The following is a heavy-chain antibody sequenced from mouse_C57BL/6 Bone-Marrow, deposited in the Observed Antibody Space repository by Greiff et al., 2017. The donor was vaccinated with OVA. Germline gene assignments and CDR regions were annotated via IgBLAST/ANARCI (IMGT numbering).Heavy chain of an antibody. CDR1: GYTFTSYD. J-gene: IGHJ3*01. D-gene: IGHD1-1*01. CDR3: ARSPQRYGSSYPTWFAY. CDR2: IYPRDGST. V-gene: IGHV1-85*01. Sequence: VQLQQSGPELVKPGASVKLSCKASGYTFTSYDINWVKQRPGQGLEWIGRIYPRDGSTKYNEKFKGKATLTVDTSSSTAYMELHSLTSEDSAVYFCARSPQRYGSSYPTWFAYWGQGTLVTVSA.